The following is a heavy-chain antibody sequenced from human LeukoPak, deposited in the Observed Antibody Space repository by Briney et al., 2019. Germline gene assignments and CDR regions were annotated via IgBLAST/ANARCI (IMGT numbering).Heavy chain of an antibody. V-gene: IGHV3-48*01. CDR1: GFTFSSYS. CDR2: ISSSSTI. CDR3: AKESSARNVWYFDV. D-gene: IGHD3-10*01. Sequence: GGSLRLSCAASGFTFSSYSMNWVRQAPGKGLEWVSYISSSSTIYYADSVKGRFTISRDNPKNTLDLQMNSLRAEDTAVYYCAKESSARNVWYFDVWGRGTVVTVSS. J-gene: IGHJ2*01.